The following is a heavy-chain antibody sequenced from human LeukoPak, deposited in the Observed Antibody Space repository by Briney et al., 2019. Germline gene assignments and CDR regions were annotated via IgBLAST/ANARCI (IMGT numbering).Heavy chain of an antibody. D-gene: IGHD4-17*01. CDR3: ARTYGAQSNYYYYGMDV. J-gene: IGHJ6*02. Sequence: GGSLRLSCAASGFTFSDYYMSWISQAPGKGLEWVSYISSSGSTIYYADSVKGRFTISRDNAKNSLYLQMNSLRAEDTAVYYCARTYGAQSNYYYYGMDVWGQGTTVTVSS. CDR2: ISSSGSTI. V-gene: IGHV3-11*01. CDR1: GFTFSDYY.